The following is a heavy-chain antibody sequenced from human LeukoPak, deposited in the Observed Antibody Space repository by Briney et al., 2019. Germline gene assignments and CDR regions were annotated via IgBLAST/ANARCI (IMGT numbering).Heavy chain of an antibody. Sequence: SVKVSCKASGGTFSSYAISWVRQAPGQGLEWMGGIIPIFGTANYAQKSQGRVTITADESTSTAYMELSSLRSEDTAVYYCARGEFGGYYYYYYMDVWGKGTTVTVSS. V-gene: IGHV1-69*01. CDR1: GGTFSSYA. J-gene: IGHJ6*03. CDR3: ARGEFGGYYYYYYMDV. CDR2: IIPIFGTA. D-gene: IGHD3-10*01.